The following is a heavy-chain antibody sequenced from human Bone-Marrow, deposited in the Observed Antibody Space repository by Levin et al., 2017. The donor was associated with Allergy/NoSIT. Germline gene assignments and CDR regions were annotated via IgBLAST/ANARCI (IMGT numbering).Heavy chain of an antibody. CDR1: GGSISSYN. V-gene: IGHV4-4*07. CDR3: AWSPTRYCSGGSCYSVGENFYFDL. D-gene: IGHD2-15*01. J-gene: IGHJ2*01. Sequence: SETLSLTCTVSGGSISSYNWIWIRQPAGKGLECIGRIYTSGSTNYNPSLKSRVTMSVDTPNNQFSLKLSSVTAADTAGYYLAWSPTRYCSGGSCYSVGENFYFDLWGRGTLVTVSS. CDR2: IYTSGST.